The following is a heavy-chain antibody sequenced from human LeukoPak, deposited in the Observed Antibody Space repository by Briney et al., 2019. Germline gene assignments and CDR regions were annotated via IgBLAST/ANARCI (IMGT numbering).Heavy chain of an antibody. D-gene: IGHD1-1*01. CDR2: IENCGYT. CDR1: GVSMSSRNSY. V-gene: IGHV4-39*01. CDR3: ARHTSGTMFSY. J-gene: IGHJ1*01. Sequence: PSETLSLTCTVPGVSMSSRNSYWGWIRQPPGMGLEWVGTIENCGYTAYNPSLQGRVTISVDASRRQCSLTLSSVTATDTAVYYCARHTSGTMFSYWGQGILATVSS.